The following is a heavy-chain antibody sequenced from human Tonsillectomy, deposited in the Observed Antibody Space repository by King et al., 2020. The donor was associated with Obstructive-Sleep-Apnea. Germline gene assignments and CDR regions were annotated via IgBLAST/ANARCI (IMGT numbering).Heavy chain of an antibody. CDR2: IYSGGST. Sequence: VQLVESGGGLVQPGGSLRLSCAASGFTVSSNYMSWVRQAPGKGLEWVSVIYSGGSTYYADSVKGRFTISRHNSKNTLYLQMNSLRAEDTAVYYCAGARFGESDDAFDIWGQGTMVTVSS. CDR1: GFTVSSNY. J-gene: IGHJ3*02. V-gene: IGHV3-53*04. D-gene: IGHD3-10*01. CDR3: AGARFGESDDAFDI.